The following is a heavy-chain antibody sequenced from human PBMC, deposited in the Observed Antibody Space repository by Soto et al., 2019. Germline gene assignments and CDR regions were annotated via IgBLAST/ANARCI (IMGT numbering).Heavy chain of an antibody. CDR2: MNPNSGNT. CDR3: ARGPRSGGSYYFDY. J-gene: IGHJ4*02. Sequence: AASVKVSCKASGYTFTSYDINWVRQATGQGLEWMGWMNPNSGNTGYAQKFQGRVTMTRNTSISTAYMELSSLRSEDTAVYYCARGPRSGGSYYFDYWGQGTLVTVSS. V-gene: IGHV1-8*01. D-gene: IGHD1-26*01. CDR1: GYTFTSYD.